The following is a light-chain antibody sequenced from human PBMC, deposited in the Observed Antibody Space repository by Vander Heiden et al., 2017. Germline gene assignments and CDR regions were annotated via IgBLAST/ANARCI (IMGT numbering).Light chain of an antibody. CDR3: QQANSDPIT. J-gene: IGKJ4*01. CDR1: QGISSW. Sequence: DIQMTQSPSSVSASVGDRVTITCRASQGISSWLAWYQHKPGKAPKLLIYAASSFQSRVPSTFHGSASARAFTLSIIILLPEDFATYYCQQANSDPITSGGGTKVEIK. V-gene: IGKV1D-12*01. CDR2: AAS.